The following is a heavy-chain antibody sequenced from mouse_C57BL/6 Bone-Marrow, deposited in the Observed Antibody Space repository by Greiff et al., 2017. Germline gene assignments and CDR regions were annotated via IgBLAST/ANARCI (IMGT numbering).Heavy chain of an antibody. CDR3: ARPLRSQAGFAY. CDR2: IFPGSGST. D-gene: IGHD3-2*02. CDR1: GYTFTDYY. Sequence: VQRVESGPELVEPGASVKISCKASGYTFTDYYINWVKQRPGQGLEWIGWIFPGSGSTYYNEKFKGKATLTVDKSSSTAYMLLSSLTSEDSAVYFCARPLRSQAGFAYWGQGTLVTVSA. J-gene: IGHJ3*01. V-gene: IGHV1-75*01.